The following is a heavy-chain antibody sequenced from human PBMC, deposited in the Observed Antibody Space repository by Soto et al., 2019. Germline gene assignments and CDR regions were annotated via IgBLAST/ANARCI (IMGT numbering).Heavy chain of an antibody. CDR2: INHSGSA. V-gene: IGHV4-34*01. D-gene: IGHD1-26*01. CDR1: GGSFSDYI. CDR3: ARGLISGSHYSGGWYYFDS. J-gene: IGHJ4*02. Sequence: TSETLSLTCDVYGGSFSDYIWTWIRQTPGKGLQWIGQINHSGSANYNPSLKSRVTISVHTSNSQFSLELSSVTAADTAVYYCARGLISGSHYSGGWYYFDSWGQGTQVTVSS.